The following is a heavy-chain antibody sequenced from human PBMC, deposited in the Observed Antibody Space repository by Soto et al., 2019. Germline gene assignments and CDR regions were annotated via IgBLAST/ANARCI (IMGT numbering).Heavy chain of an antibody. D-gene: IGHD3-22*01. J-gene: IGHJ5*02. CDR1: GYGFTSYW. Sequence: PGESLKISCKGSGYGFTSYWISWVRQMPGKGLEWMGRIDPSDSYTNYSPSFQGHVTISADKSISTAYLQWSSLKASDTAMYYCARGPDYYDSSGSQDWFDPWGQGTLVTVSS. CDR3: ARGPDYYDSSGSQDWFDP. CDR2: IDPSDSYT. V-gene: IGHV5-10-1*01.